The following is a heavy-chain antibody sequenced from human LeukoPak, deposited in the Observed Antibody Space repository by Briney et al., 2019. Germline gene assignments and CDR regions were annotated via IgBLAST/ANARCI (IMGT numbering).Heavy chain of an antibody. J-gene: IGHJ6*03. CDR1: GGSISSYY. D-gene: IGHD5-24*01. V-gene: IGHV4-4*09. CDR3: AKSVEPENYYYMDV. Sequence: SETLSLTCTVSGGSISSYYWSWIRQPPGKGLEWIGYIYTSGSTNYNPSLKSRVTISVDTSKNQFSLKLSSVTAADTAVYYCAKSVEPENYYYMDVWGEGTTVTVSS. CDR2: IYTSGST.